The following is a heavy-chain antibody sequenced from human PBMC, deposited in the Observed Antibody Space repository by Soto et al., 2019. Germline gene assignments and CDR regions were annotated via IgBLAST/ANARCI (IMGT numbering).Heavy chain of an antibody. CDR1: GYTFTNYD. CDR2: MDPNSGNT. CDR3: ARGRGWRDY. Sequence: QVQLVQSGAEVKKPGASVKVSCKASGYTFTNYDINWVRQAPGQGLEGMGWMDPNSGNTDYAQKFQGRVTITRNTSISTAYLELSSMSSEDTAVYYCARGRGWRDYWGQGTLVTVSS. V-gene: IGHV1-8*01. J-gene: IGHJ4*02. D-gene: IGHD6-19*01.